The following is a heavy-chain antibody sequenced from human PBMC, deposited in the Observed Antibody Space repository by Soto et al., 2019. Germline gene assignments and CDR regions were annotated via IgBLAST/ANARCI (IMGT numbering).Heavy chain of an antibody. D-gene: IGHD3-9*01. CDR3: VNELHISDWF. Sequence: GGSLRLSCSASGFPFSRYSMYWVRQTPGKGLEYVSAIGPNGNGPYYADSVKGRFTISRDNSENKLYLQMTSLRVEDSAPYYCVNELHISDWFCGRGTLVTVSS. V-gene: IGHV3-64D*06. J-gene: IGHJ4*02. CDR2: IGPNGNGP. CDR1: GFPFSRYS.